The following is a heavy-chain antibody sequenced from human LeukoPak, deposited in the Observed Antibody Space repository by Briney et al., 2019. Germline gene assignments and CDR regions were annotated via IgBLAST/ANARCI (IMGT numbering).Heavy chain of an antibody. D-gene: IGHD3-16*02. J-gene: IGHJ5*02. V-gene: IGHV4-39*01. CDR2: IYYSGST. CDR1: GGSISSSSYY. Sequence: SETLSLTCTVSGGSISSSSYYWGWIRQPPGKGLEWIGSIYYSGSTYYNPSLKSRVTISVDTSKNQFSLKLSSVTAADTAVYYCVRWAIRLGELSQRFDPWGQGTLVTVSS. CDR3: VRWAIRLGELSQRFDP.